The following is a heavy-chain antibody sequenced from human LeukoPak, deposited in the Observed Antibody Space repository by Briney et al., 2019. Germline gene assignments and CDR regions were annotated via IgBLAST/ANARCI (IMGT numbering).Heavy chain of an antibody. CDR3: VTGHYDSRMYFDL. CDR1: GLTFSTYW. CDR2: IKFDGSLA. V-gene: IGHV3-74*01. D-gene: IGHD3-22*01. J-gene: IGHJ2*01. Sequence: PGGSLRLSCTASGLTFSTYWVHWVRQAPGKGLVWVSQIKFDGSLASYADSVRGRFTISRDNAKNTVYLQMNSLGTEDTAVYYCVTGHYDSRMYFDLWGRGALVTVSS.